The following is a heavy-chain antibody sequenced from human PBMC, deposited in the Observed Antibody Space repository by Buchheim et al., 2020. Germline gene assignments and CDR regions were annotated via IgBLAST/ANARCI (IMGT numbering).Heavy chain of an antibody. J-gene: IGHJ6*02. Sequence: QVQLAQSGAEVKKPGASVKVSCKASGYAFTSYYMHWVRQAPGQGLEWMGIINPSGGSTSYAQKFQGRVTMTRDTSTSTVYMELSSLRSEDTAVYYCARDVIVGASYYYYGMDVWGQGTT. D-gene: IGHD1-26*01. CDR2: INPSGGST. CDR1: GYAFTSYY. CDR3: ARDVIVGASYYYYGMDV. V-gene: IGHV1-46*01.